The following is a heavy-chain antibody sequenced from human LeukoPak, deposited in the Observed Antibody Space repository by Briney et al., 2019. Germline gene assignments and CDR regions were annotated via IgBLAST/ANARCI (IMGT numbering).Heavy chain of an antibody. V-gene: IGHV4-59*01. CDR3: ARDSGGWYEGFDY. D-gene: IGHD6-19*01. J-gene: IGHJ4*02. Sequence: SETLSLTCTVSGGSISSYYWSWIRQPPGKGLEWIGYIYYSGSTNYNPSLKSRVTISVDTSKNQFSLKLSSVTAADTAVYYCARDSGGWYEGFDYWGQGTLVTVSS. CDR2: IYYSGST. CDR1: GGSISSYY.